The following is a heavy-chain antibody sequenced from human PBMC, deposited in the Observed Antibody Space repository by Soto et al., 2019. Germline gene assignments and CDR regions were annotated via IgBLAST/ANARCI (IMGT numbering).Heavy chain of an antibody. J-gene: IGHJ4*02. Sequence: QVQLQQWGAGLLKPSETLSLTCAVYGGSFSGYYWSWIRQPPGKGLEWIGEINHSGSTNYNPSLKSRVTSSVDTSKNQFSLKLSSVTAADTAVYYCARGRRDGYNFFDYWGQGTLVTVSS. CDR1: GGSFSGYY. CDR2: INHSGST. CDR3: ARGRRDGYNFFDY. D-gene: IGHD5-12*01. V-gene: IGHV4-34*01.